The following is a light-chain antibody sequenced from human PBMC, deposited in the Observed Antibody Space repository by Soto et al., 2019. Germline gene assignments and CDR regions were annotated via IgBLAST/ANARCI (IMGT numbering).Light chain of an antibody. J-gene: IGLJ2*01. V-gene: IGLV2-23*01. CDR2: EDI. CDR1: SSDVGSYNL. CDR3: CSYAGSSTYVV. Sequence: ALTQPASVSGSPGQSITISCTGTSSDVGSYNLVSWYQEHPGKAPKLMIYEDIKRPSGVSNRFSGSKSGNTASLTISGLQAEDEADYYCCSYAGSSTYVVFGGGTQLTVL.